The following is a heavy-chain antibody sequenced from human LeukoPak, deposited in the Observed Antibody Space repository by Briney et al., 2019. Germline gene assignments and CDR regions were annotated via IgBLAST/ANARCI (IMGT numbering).Heavy chain of an antibody. V-gene: IGHV3-23*01. CDR3: AGAGYSSSWYYFDY. Sequence: GGSLRLSCAASGFTFSSYAMSWVRQAPGKGLEWVSAISGSGGSTYYADSVKGRFTISRDNSKNTLYLQMNSLRAEDTAVYYCAGAGYSSSWYYFDYWGQGTLVTVSS. D-gene: IGHD6-13*01. J-gene: IGHJ4*02. CDR2: ISGSGGST. CDR1: GFTFSSYA.